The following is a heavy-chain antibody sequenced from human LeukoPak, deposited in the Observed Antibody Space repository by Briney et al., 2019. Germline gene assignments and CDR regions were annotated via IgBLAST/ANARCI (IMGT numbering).Heavy chain of an antibody. Sequence: GGSLRLSCAASGFTFSSYWMHWVREAPGKGLVWVSRINSDGSSTSYADSVKGGFTISRDNAKNTLYLQMNSLRDEDTAVYYCARDPEYSSSWNYYYYYYGMNVWGQGTTVTVSS. D-gene: IGHD6-13*01. CDR3: ARDPEYSSSWNYYYYYYGMNV. CDR2: INSDGSST. V-gene: IGHV3-74*01. CDR1: GFTFSSYW. J-gene: IGHJ6*02.